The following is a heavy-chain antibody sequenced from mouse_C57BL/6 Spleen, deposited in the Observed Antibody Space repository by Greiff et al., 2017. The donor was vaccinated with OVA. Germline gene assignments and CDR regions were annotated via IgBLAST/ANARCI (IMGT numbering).Heavy chain of an antibody. CDR1: GYTFTSYW. Sequence: VQLQQPGAELVRPGTSVKLSCKASGYTFTSYWMHWVKQRPGQGLEWIGVIDPSDSYTNYNQKFKGKATLTVDTSSSTAYMQLSSLTSEDSAVYYCARRLGGYYFDYWGQGTTLTVSS. CDR3: ARRLGGYYFDY. J-gene: IGHJ2*01. CDR2: IDPSDSYT. V-gene: IGHV1-59*01. D-gene: IGHD4-1*01.